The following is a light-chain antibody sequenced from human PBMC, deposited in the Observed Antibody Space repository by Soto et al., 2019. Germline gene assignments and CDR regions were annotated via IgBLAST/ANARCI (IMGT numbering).Light chain of an antibody. J-gene: IGKJ2*01. CDR1: QSVTSNY. Sequence: EIVLTQSPGTLSLSPGEGATLSCRASQSVTSNYLAWCQQKPGQAPRLLIYGASTRAAGVPDRFSGSGSGTDFTLTITRLEPEDFAVYYCQQYGRSPLLYTFGQGTKLGVK. V-gene: IGKV3-20*01. CDR3: QQYGRSPLLYT. CDR2: GAS.